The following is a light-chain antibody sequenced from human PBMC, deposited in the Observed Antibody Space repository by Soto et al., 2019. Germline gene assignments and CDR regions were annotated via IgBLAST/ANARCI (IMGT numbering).Light chain of an antibody. CDR1: AMPKQY. CDR2: KDS. J-gene: IGLJ2*01. V-gene: IGLV3-25*03. Sequence: SYDLTQPPSVSVSPGQTARITCSGDAMPKQYAYWYQQKPGQAPVLVIYKDSERPSGIPERFSGSSSGTTVTLNISGVQAEDEADYYCQSADSNGTYEVFGGGTKLTVL. CDR3: QSADSNGTYEV.